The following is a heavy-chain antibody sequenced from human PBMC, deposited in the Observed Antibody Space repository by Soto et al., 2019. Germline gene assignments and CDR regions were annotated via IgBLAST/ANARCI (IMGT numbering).Heavy chain of an antibody. CDR3: ARENDPYGFDL. J-gene: IGHJ3*01. Sequence: QVQLVRSGATQEQPGASVKVSCEAFGYSFDSYAYSWVRQAPGQGLEWMGRIGSGDTNYAQKLQGRVTMTTDTSTNTAYMELRSLRSDDTALYYCARENDPYGFDLWGQGTMVTVSS. CDR2: IGSGDT. CDR1: GYSFDSYA. V-gene: IGHV1-18*01.